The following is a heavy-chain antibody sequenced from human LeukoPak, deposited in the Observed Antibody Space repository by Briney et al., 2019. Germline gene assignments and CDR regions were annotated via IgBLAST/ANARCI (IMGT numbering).Heavy chain of an antibody. Sequence: KPSETLSLTCTVSGGSISSSSYYWGWIRRPPGKGLEWIGSIYYSGSTYYNPSLKSRVTISVDTSKNQFSLKLSSVTAADTAVYYCARGGMYCSGGSCYDDWFDPWGQGTLVTVSS. CDR1: GGSISSSSYY. CDR3: ARGGMYCSGGSCYDDWFDP. J-gene: IGHJ5*02. V-gene: IGHV4-39*01. D-gene: IGHD2-15*01. CDR2: IYYSGST.